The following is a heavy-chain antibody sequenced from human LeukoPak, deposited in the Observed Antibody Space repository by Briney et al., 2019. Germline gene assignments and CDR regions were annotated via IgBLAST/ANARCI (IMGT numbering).Heavy chain of an antibody. D-gene: IGHD3-9*01. Sequence: GGSLRLPCAASGFTFSDYYMSWIRQAPGKGLEYVSAISSNGGSTYYANSVKGRFTISRDNSKNTLYLQMGSLRAEDMAVYYCARFTISYYMDVWGKGTTVTVSS. J-gene: IGHJ6*03. V-gene: IGHV3-64*01. CDR2: ISSNGGST. CDR1: GFTFSDYY. CDR3: ARFTISYYMDV.